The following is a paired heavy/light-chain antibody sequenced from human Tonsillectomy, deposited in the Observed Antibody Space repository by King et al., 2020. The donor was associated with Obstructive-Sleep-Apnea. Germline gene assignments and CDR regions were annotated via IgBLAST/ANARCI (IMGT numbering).Light chain of an antibody. CDR1: ALPKQY. J-gene: IGLJ3*02. CDR2: KDS. Sequence: SYELTQPPSVSVSPGQTARITCSGDALPKQYAYWYQQKPGQAPVLVIYKDSERPSGIPERFSGSSSGTTVTLTISGVQAEDEADYYCQSADSSGTYTVFGGGTKLTVL. CDR3: QSADSSGTYTV. V-gene: IGLV3-25*02.
Heavy chain of an antibody. CDR1: GGSISSSSYY. CDR2: IYYSGST. D-gene: IGHD3-10*01. CDR3: AREPGAGKNGSGSYYPGDYYYYGMDV. Sequence: QLQLQESGPGLVKPSETLSLTCTVSGGSISSSSYYWGWIRQPPGKGLEWIGSIYYSGSTYYNPSLKSRVTISVDTSKNQFSLKLSSVTAADTAVYYCAREPGAGKNGSGSYYPGDYYYYGMDVWGQGTTVTVSS. V-gene: IGHV4-39*07. J-gene: IGHJ6*02.